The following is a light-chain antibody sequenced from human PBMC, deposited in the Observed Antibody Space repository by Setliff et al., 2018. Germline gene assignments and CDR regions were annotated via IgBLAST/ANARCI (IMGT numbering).Light chain of an antibody. CDR2: AVS. CDR3: SSFTTSGLYV. Sequence: QSALTQPTSVSGSPGQSITISCTGTSSDVGGYNYVSWYQQRPGKAPEVIIYAVSNRPSGTSNRFSGSKSGNTASLTISGLQAEDEADYYCSSFTTSGLYVFGTGTKVT. J-gene: IGLJ1*01. CDR1: SSDVGGYNY. V-gene: IGLV2-14*01.